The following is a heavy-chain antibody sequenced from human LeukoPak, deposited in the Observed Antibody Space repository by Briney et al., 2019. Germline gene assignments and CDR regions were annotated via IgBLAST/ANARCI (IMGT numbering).Heavy chain of an antibody. Sequence: SETLSLTCAVSGYSISSGYYWGWIRQPPGKGLECIGSIYHSGSTYYNPSLKSRVTISVDTSKNQFSLKLSSVTAADTAVYYCARRYCSSTSCYYVDYWGQGTLVTVSS. CDR2: IYHSGST. CDR1: GYSISSGYY. CDR3: ARRYCSSTSCYYVDY. J-gene: IGHJ4*02. V-gene: IGHV4-38-2*01. D-gene: IGHD2-2*01.